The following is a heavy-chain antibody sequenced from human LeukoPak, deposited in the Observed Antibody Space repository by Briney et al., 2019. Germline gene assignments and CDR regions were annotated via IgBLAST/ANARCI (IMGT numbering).Heavy chain of an antibody. Sequence: SETLSLTCTVSGGSITSDIFYWNWIRQHPGKGLEWIGSIHNSRGTSYNPSLERRPTISVHTSENQFFLKMSYVTAADTAMYYCGKVGGNSNCWGQGTLVTVS. V-gene: IGHV4-31*03. CDR1: GGSITSDIFY. D-gene: IGHD4-23*01. J-gene: IGHJ4*02. CDR2: IHNSRGT. CDR3: GKVGGNSNC.